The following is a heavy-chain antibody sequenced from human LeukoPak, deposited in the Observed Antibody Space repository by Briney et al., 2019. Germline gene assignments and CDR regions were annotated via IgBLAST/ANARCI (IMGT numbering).Heavy chain of an antibody. Sequence: GGSLRLSCAASGFTFSTFAMQRVRQAPEKGLEYVSGINTNGGTTYYANSVKGRFTISRDNPKNTLYLQMGSLRVEDTAVYYCARDGVATNDYWGQGTLVTVSS. CDR3: ARDGVATNDY. D-gene: IGHD5-24*01. CDR2: INTNGGTT. V-gene: IGHV3-64*01. CDR1: GFTFSTFA. J-gene: IGHJ4*02.